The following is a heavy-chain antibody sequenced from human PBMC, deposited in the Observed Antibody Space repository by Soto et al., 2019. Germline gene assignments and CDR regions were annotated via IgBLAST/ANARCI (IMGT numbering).Heavy chain of an antibody. CDR3: AKDQRIVVVVAALDY. V-gene: IGHV3-30*18. D-gene: IGHD2-15*01. CDR1: GFTFSSYG. Sequence: GGSLRLSCAASGFTFSSYGMHWVRQAPGKGLEWVAVISYDGSNKYYADSVKGRFTISRDNSKNTLYLQMNSLRAEDTAVYYCAKDQRIVVVVAALDYWGQGTLVTVSS. J-gene: IGHJ4*02. CDR2: ISYDGSNK.